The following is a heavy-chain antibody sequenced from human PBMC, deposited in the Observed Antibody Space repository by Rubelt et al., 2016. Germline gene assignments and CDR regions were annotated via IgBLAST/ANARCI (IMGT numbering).Heavy chain of an antibody. V-gene: IGHV3-23*01. Sequence: KVLVWVSRISTDGSATDYADSVKGRFTISRDNSKNTLYLQMNSLRAEDTAVYYCAKDSDWFYPCGGDCYVDYWGQGTLVTVSS. J-gene: IGHJ4*02. CDR3: AKDSDWFYPCGGDCYVDY. D-gene: IGHD2-21*02. CDR2: ISTDGSAT.